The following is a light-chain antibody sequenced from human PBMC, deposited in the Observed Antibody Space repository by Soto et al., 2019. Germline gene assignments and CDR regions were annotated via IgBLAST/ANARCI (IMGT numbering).Light chain of an antibody. CDR1: SSDVGAYNF. J-gene: IGLJ1*01. Sequence: QSVLTQPASVSGSPGQSITISCTGTSSDVGAYNFVSWYQQHPGKAPKLMIYDVSNRPSGVSYRFSGSKSGNTASLTISGLQAEDEADYYCSSYTTSAIYVFGTGTRSPS. CDR3: SSYTTSAIYV. V-gene: IGLV2-14*01. CDR2: DVS.